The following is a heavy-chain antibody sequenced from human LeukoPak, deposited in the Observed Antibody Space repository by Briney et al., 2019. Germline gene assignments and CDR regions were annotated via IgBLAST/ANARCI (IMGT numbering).Heavy chain of an antibody. CDR3: ARDDGGNFNDAFDI. J-gene: IGHJ3*02. D-gene: IGHD4-23*01. CDR2: ISGSGGST. Sequence: GGSLRLSCAASGFTFSSYGMSWVRQAPGKGLEWVSAISGSGGSTYYADSVKGRFTISRDNSKNTLYLQMNSLRAEDTAVYFCARDDGGNFNDAFDIWGQGTMVAVSS. CDR1: GFTFSSYG. V-gene: IGHV3-23*01.